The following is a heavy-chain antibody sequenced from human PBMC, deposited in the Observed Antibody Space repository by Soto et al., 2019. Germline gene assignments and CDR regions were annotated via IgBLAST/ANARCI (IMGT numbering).Heavy chain of an antibody. CDR1: GFTFSSYA. CDR2: ISSSSSYI. V-gene: IGHV3-21*01. J-gene: IGHJ6*02. D-gene: IGHD4-4*01. CDR3: AREDYKAYGMDV. Sequence: GGSLRLSCAASGFTFSSYAMSWVRQAPGKGLEWVSSISSSSSYIYYADSVKGRFTISRDNAKNSMYLQMNSLRAEDTAVYYCAREDYKAYGMDVWGQGTTVTVSS.